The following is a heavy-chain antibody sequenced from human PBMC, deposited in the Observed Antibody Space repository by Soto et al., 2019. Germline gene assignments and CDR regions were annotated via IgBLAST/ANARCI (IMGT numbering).Heavy chain of an antibody. CDR2: VSIGGST. D-gene: IGHD2-15*01. CDR3: AKRRGAGGHFDY. V-gene: IGHV3-23*01. Sequence: PGGSLRLSCAASGFTFSSYAMGWVRQGPGKGLEWVAVVSIGGSTHYADSVRGRFTISRDNSKNTLSLQMNCLTAQETAVYFCAKRRGAGGHFDYWGQGALGTVSS. J-gene: IGHJ4*02. CDR1: GFTFSSYA.